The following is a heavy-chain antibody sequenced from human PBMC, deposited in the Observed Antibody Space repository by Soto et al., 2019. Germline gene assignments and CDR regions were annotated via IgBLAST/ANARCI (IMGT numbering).Heavy chain of an antibody. CDR2: IYYSGST. J-gene: IGHJ6*02. V-gene: IGHV4-59*08. D-gene: IGHD3-3*01. CDR3: ARGRYSYYDFWSGSLPYYYYGMDV. Sequence: SETLSLTCTVSGGSISSYYWSWIRQPPGKGLEWIGYIYYSGSTNYNPSLKSRVTISVDTSKNQFSLKLSSVTAADTAVYYCARGRYSYYDFWSGSLPYYYYGMDVWGQGTTVTVSS. CDR1: GGSISSYY.